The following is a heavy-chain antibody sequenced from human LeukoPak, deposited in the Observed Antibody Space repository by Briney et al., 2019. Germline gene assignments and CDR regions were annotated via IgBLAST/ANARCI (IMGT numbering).Heavy chain of an antibody. D-gene: IGHD6-13*01. CDR3: ARDPTPIGSSWSGLDY. CDR1: GFTFSDYY. CDR2: ITSSSSYT. V-gene: IGHV3-11*06. Sequence: NPGGSLRLSCAASGFTFSDYYISWIRHAPGKWLGWDIYITSSSSYTNYADSVRGRFTISRDNAKNSLYLQMNSLRVEDTAVYYCARDPTPIGSSWSGLDYWGQGTLVTVSS. J-gene: IGHJ4*02.